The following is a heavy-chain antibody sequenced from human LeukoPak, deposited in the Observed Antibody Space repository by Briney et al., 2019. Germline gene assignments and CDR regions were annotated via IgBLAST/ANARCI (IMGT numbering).Heavy chain of an antibody. CDR1: GFTFSSYG. D-gene: IGHD2-2*01. J-gene: IGHJ4*02. CDR3: AKECSSTSCMDY. Sequence: GSLRLSCAASGFTFSSYGMHWVRQAPGKGLEGVAVISYDGSNKYYADSVKGRFTISRDNSKNTLYLQMNSLRAEDTAVYYCAKECSSTSCMDYWGQGTLVTVSS. V-gene: IGHV3-30*18. CDR2: ISYDGSNK.